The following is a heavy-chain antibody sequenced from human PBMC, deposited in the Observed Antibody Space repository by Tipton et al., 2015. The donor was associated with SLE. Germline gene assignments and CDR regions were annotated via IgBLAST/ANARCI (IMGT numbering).Heavy chain of an antibody. D-gene: IGHD3-10*01. CDR1: GFTFSSSG. J-gene: IGHJ4*02. V-gene: IGHV3-23*01. CDR3: AKSPRAHYYGSGSYYLDY. Sequence: SLRLSCAASGFTFSSSGMSWVRQAPGKGLEWVSSISASGGRTWDADSVKGRFTISRDNSENTLYLQMNSLRAEDTAVYYCAKSPRAHYYGSGSYYLDYWGQGTLVTVSS. CDR2: ISASGGRT.